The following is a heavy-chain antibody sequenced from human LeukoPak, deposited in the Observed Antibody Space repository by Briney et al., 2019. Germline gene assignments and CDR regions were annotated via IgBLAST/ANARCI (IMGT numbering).Heavy chain of an antibody. Sequence: SVKVSCKASGYTFTGYYMHWVRQAPGQGLEWMGRIIPIFGTANYAQKFQGRVTITTDESTSTAYMELSSLRSEDTAVYYCAREYSYGYEVSAFDIWGQGTMVTVSS. CDR1: GYTFTGYY. CDR3: AREYSYGYEVSAFDI. D-gene: IGHD5-18*01. J-gene: IGHJ3*02. CDR2: IIPIFGTA. V-gene: IGHV1-69*05.